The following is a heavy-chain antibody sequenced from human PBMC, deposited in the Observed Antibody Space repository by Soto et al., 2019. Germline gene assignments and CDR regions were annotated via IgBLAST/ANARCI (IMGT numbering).Heavy chain of an antibody. D-gene: IGHD2-15*01. CDR2: IYDSGFT. CDR3: ARVGGYCSGGSCYSGWFDP. V-gene: IGHV4-59*01. Sequence: SETLSLTCTISNDFIRNYYWSWIRQPPGKGLEWIGYIYDSGFTNYNPSLKSRVTISADTSKNQFSLKLTSVTAADTAVYYCARVGGYCSGGSCYSGWFDPWGQGTLVTVSS. CDR1: NDFIRNYY. J-gene: IGHJ5*02.